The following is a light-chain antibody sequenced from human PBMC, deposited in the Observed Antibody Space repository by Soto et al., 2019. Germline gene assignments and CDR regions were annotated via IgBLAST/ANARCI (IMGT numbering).Light chain of an antibody. CDR3: ATWDDSLSGGV. CDR1: SSNIGSNY. V-gene: IGLV1-47*01. J-gene: IGLJ3*02. CDR2: RNN. Sequence: QSALTQPPSASGTPGQRVTISCSGSSSNIGSNYIYWYQHLPGTAPKLLIYRNNQRPSGVPDRFSGSKSGTSASLAISGLQSEDEADYYCATWDDSLSGGVFGGGTKLTVL.